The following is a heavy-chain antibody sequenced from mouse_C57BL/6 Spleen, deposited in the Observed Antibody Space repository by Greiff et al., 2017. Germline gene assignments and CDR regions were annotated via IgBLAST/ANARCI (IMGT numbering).Heavy chain of an antibody. CDR2: ISGGGGNT. V-gene: IGHV5-9*01. J-gene: IGHJ1*01. D-gene: IGHD2-4*01. CDR1: GFTFSSYT. CDR3: ARQDDSYWYFDV. Sequence: EVKLMESGGGLVKPGGSLTISCAASGFTFSSYTMSWVRQTPEKRLEWVATISGGGGNTYYPASVKGRVTISSHNAMNILYLQMSSLRSEDTSLYYCARQDDSYWYFDVWGSGTTVTVSS.